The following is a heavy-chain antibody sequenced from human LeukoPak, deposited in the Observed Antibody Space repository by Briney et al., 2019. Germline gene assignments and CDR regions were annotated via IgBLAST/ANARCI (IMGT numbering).Heavy chain of an antibody. CDR1: GFTFSSYE. CDR2: ISSSGSTI. Sequence: GGSLRLSCAASGFTFSSYEMNWVRQAPGKGLEWVSYISSSGSTIYYADSVKGRFTISRDNAKNSLYLQMNSLRAEDTAVYYCARDRRAVTMIVVAPMDVWGQGTTVTVSS. J-gene: IGHJ6*02. D-gene: IGHD3-22*01. V-gene: IGHV3-48*03. CDR3: ARDRRAVTMIVVAPMDV.